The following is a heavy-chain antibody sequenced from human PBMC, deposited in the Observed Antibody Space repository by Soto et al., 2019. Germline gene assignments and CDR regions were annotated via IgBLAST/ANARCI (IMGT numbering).Heavy chain of an antibody. D-gene: IGHD4-17*01. CDR2: IKSKTDGGTT. J-gene: IGHJ6*02. CDR1: GFTFSNAW. Sequence: GGSLRLSCAASGFTFSNAWMNWVRQAPGKGLEWVGRIKSKTDGGTTDYAAPVKGRFTISRDDSKNTLYLQMNSLKTEDTAVYYCTTPTTVTIIGYYYYGMDVWGQGTTVTVSS. CDR3: TTPTTVTIIGYYYYGMDV. V-gene: IGHV3-15*07.